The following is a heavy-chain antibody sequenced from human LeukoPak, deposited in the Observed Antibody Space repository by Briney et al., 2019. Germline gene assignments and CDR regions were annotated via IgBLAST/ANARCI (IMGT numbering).Heavy chain of an antibody. D-gene: IGHD6-19*01. CDR1: GFTFNSHA. CDR2: IGANEIT. CDR3: AKDAPGAGGFDY. Sequence: GGSLRLSCAASGFTFNSHAMSWVRQAPGRGLEWVSTIGANEITNYGDSVKGRFTISRDNSKSTLYLQMNSLRAEDTAVYYCAKDAPGAGGFDYWGQGTLVTVSS. V-gene: IGHV3-23*01. J-gene: IGHJ4*02.